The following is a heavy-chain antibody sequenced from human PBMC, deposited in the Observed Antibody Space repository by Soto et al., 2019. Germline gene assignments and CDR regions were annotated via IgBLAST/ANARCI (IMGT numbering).Heavy chain of an antibody. D-gene: IGHD5-18*01. Sequence: ASVKVSCKASGGTFSSYAISWVRQAPGQGLEWMGGIIPIFGTANYAQKFQGRVTITADESTSTAYMELSSLRSEDTAVYYCAVAARGYSYGFDYWGQGTLVTVSS. CDR1: GGTFSSYA. V-gene: IGHV1-69*13. CDR2: IIPIFGTA. CDR3: AVAARGYSYGFDY. J-gene: IGHJ4*02.